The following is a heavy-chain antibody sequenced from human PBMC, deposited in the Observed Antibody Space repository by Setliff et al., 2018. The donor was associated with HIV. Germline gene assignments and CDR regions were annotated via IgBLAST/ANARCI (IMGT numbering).Heavy chain of an antibody. V-gene: IGHV3-74*01. Sequence: GGSLRLSCAASGLSFNTYAMSWVRQVPGKGLVRVSRIHADGSSTHYADSVRGRFTISRDNRKNTLYLQMNSLRAEDTATYYCVRGTSAYPGIDFWGQGTMVTVSS. CDR1: GLSFNTYA. CDR2: IHADGSST. D-gene: IGHD6-25*01. J-gene: IGHJ4*02. CDR3: VRGTSAYPGIDF.